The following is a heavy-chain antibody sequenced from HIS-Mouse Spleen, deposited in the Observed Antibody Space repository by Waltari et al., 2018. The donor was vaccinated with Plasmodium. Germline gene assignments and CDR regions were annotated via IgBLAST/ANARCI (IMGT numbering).Heavy chain of an antibody. CDR3: ARVTSSGVYWYFDL. D-gene: IGHD3-3*01. CDR2: INHSGST. J-gene: IGHJ2*01. Sequence: QVQLQQWGAGLLKPSETLSLTRPVYGGSFSGSYWTWLRQPPGKGPEWIGEINHSGSTNYNPSLKSRVTISVDTSKNQFSLKLSSVTAADTAVYYCARVTSSGVYWYFDLWGRGTLVTVSS. V-gene: IGHV4-34*01. CDR1: GGSFSGSY.